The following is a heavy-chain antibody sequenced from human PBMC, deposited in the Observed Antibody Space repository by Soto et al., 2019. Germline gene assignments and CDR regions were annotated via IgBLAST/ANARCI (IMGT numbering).Heavy chain of an antibody. CDR1: GFTFSNAW. J-gene: IGHJ3*02. CDR2: IKSKTDGGTT. Sequence: PGGSLRLSCAASGFTFSNAWMSWVRQAPGKGLEWVGRIKSKTDGGTTDYAAPVKGRFTISRDDSKNTLYLQMNSLKTEDTAVYYCTTDWTSYGDYVDQYAFDIWGQGTMVTVSS. D-gene: IGHD4-17*01. V-gene: IGHV3-15*01. CDR3: TTDWTSYGDYVDQYAFDI.